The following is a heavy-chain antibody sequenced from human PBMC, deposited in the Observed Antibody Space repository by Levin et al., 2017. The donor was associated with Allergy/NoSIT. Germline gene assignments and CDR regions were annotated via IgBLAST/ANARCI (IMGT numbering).Heavy chain of an antibody. CDR1: GFTFSSYG. Sequence: GESLKISCAASGFTFSSYGMHWVRQAPGKGLEWVAVISYDGSNKYYADSVKGRFTISRDNSKNTLYLQMNSLRAEDTAVYYCAKDTGWFDPWGQGTLVTVSS. CDR2: ISYDGSNK. V-gene: IGHV3-30*18. J-gene: IGHJ5*02. D-gene: IGHD4-11*01. CDR3: AKDTGWFDP.